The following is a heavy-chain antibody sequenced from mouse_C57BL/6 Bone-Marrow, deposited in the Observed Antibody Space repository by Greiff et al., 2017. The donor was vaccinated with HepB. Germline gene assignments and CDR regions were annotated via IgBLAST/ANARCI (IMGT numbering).Heavy chain of an antibody. CDR2: IWSDGST. V-gene: IGHV2-6-2*01. CDR3: ARHLDVGAMDY. J-gene: IGHJ4*01. CDR1: GFSLTSYG. Sequence: QDLSITCTVSGFSLTSYGVHWVRQPPGKGLEWLVVIWSDGSTTYNSALKSRLSISKDNSKSQVFLKMNSLQTDDTAMYYWARHLDVGAMDYWGQGTSVTVSS.